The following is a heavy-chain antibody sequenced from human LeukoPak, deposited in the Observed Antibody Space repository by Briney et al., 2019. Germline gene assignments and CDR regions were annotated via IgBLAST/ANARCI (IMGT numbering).Heavy chain of an antibody. CDR3: ERLKRPRIRYFDWLLPGAFNWFDP. V-gene: IGHV5-51*01. J-gene: IGHJ5*02. D-gene: IGHD3-9*01. Sequence: GESLMISCKGSGYSFTSYWISWVRQMPGKGLGWMGIIYPGDSDTRYSPSFQGQVTTSSDKSISTAYMQWSSLKASDTAMYYWERLKRPRIRYFDWLLPGAFNWFDPWGQGTLVTVSS. CDR1: GYSFTSYW. CDR2: IYPGDSDT.